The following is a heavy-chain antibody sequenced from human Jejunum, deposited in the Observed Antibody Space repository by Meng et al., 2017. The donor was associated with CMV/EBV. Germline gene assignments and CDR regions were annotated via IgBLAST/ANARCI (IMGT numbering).Heavy chain of an antibody. Sequence: SGFTFGDYAMHLVRQAPGKGLEWVSGVSWNSGKIDYADSVKGRFTISRDNAKNSLYLQMNSLRAEDTALYYCVKGIRIVGAPPDIWGQGTMVTVSS. V-gene: IGHV3-9*01. CDR2: VSWNSGKI. CDR1: GFTFGDYA. CDR3: VKGIRIVGAPPDI. D-gene: IGHD1-26*01. J-gene: IGHJ3*02.